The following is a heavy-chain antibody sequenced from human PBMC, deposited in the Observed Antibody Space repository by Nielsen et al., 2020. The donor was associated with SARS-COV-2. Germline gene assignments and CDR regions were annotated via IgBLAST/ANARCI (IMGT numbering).Heavy chain of an antibody. D-gene: IGHD3-16*01. V-gene: IGHV3-7*01. CDR3: ARDNSWGNYFDY. Sequence: GESLKISCAASGFSFSSYWMSWVRQAPGKGLEWVANIKEDGSEKNYVDSVKGRFTISRDNAKNSLYLQMNSLRIEDTALYYCARDNSWGNYFDYWGQGTLVTVSS. CDR2: IKEDGSEK. CDR1: GFSFSSYW. J-gene: IGHJ4*02.